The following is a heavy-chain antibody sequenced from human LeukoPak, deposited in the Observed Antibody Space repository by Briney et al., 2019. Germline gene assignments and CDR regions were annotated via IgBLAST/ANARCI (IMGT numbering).Heavy chain of an antibody. CDR2: ISAYNGNT. V-gene: IGHV1-18*01. Sequence: ASVKVSCKASGYTFTSYGISWVRQAPGQGLEWMGWISAYNGNTNYAQKFQGRVTITADESTSTAYMELSSLRSEDTAVYYCAREAGSGSYAAFWGQGTLVTVSS. CDR3: AREAGSGSYAAF. D-gene: IGHD3-10*01. CDR1: GYTFTSYG. J-gene: IGHJ4*02.